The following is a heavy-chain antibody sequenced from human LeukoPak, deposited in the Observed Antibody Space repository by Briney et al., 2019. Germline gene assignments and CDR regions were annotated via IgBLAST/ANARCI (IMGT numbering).Heavy chain of an antibody. CDR2: IIPIFGTA. V-gene: IGHV1-69*05. CDR1: GGTFSSYA. Sequence: SVKVSCKASGGTFSSYAISWVRQAPGQGLEWMGGIIPIFGTANYAQKFQGRVTITTDESTSTAYMELSSLRSEDTAVYYCARVKNTAMPWDYYYYMDVWGKGTTVTVSS. J-gene: IGHJ6*03. D-gene: IGHD5-18*01. CDR3: ARVKNTAMPWDYYYYMDV.